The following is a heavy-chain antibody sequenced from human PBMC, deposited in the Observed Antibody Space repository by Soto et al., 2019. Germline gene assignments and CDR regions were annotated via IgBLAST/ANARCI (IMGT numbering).Heavy chain of an antibody. CDR1: GYTFTAYY. Sequence: GASVKVSCKASGYTFTAYYMHWVRQAPGQGLEWMGWSNPNSGDTKYPQKFQGRVTMTRDTSISTAYMELSGLRSDDTAVYYCARESITGTTGPFHYYGMDVWGQGTTVTVSS. J-gene: IGHJ6*02. D-gene: IGHD1-20*01. V-gene: IGHV1-2*02. CDR2: SNPNSGDT. CDR3: ARESITGTTGPFHYYGMDV.